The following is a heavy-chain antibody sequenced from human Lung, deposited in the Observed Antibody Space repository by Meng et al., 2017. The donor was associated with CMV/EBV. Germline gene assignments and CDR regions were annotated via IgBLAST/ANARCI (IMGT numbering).Heavy chain of an antibody. Sequence: QVQWREPGPARVKPSETLSLTCAVSGDSITNHNWWAWVRQPPGKGLEWIGEIPHRGSSAYNPSLKSRVSMSIDKSKNQFSLKLTSVTAADTAVYHCLRRSGGSVWGQGTLVTVFS. V-gene: IGHV4-4*02. CDR1: GDSITNHNW. CDR2: IPHRGSS. CDR3: LRRSGGSV. J-gene: IGHJ1*01. D-gene: IGHD3-10*01.